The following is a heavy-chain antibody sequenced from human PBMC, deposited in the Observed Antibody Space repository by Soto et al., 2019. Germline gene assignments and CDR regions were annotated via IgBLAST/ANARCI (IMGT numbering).Heavy chain of an antibody. V-gene: IGHV4-61*08. Sequence: SETLSLTCTVSGGSISSGDYYWSWIRQPPGKRLEWIGYIDYYGSTNYNPSLKSRVTISVDTSKKQFSLNLGSVTAADTAIYYCARYFDGPNGFDIWGQGQMVTV. D-gene: IGHD3-9*01. CDR2: IDYYGST. CDR3: ARYFDGPNGFDI. CDR1: GGSISSGDYY. J-gene: IGHJ3*02.